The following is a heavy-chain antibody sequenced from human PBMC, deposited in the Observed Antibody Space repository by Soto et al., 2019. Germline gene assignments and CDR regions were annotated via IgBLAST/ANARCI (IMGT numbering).Heavy chain of an antibody. D-gene: IGHD6-19*01. CDR2: IYYSGST. CDR3: VRVAGTRGPFLGRKNYYMDV. CDR1: GGSISSYY. Sequence: SETLSLTCAVSGGSISSYYWSWIRQPQGKGLEWIGSIYYSGSTYYNPSLKSRVTISVDTSKNQFSLKLSSVTAADTAVYYCVRVAGTRGPFLGRKNYYMDVWGKGTTVTVSS. V-gene: IGHV4-59*05. J-gene: IGHJ6*03.